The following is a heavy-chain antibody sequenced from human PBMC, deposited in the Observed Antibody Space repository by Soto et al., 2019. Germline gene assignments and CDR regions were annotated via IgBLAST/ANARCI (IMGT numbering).Heavy chain of an antibody. CDR1: GGSISSGGYY. CDR2: IYYSGST. Sequence: QVQLQESGPGLVKPSQTLSLTCTVSGGSISSGGYYWSWIRQHPGKGLEWIGYIYYSGSTYYNPSLKRRVNISVDTSKNQFSLKLSSVTAADTAVYYCARVCGGDCHYGMDGWGQGTTVTVSS. CDR3: ARVCGGDCHYGMDG. J-gene: IGHJ6*02. V-gene: IGHV4-31*03. D-gene: IGHD2-21*02.